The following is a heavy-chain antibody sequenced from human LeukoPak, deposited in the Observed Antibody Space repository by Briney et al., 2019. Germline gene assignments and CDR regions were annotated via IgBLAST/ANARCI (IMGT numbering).Heavy chain of an antibody. D-gene: IGHD6-13*01. CDR1: GFTFSSYA. J-gene: IGHJ4*02. CDR2: ISYDGSNK. V-gene: IGHV3-30-3*01. CDR3: ARDLSSSWFGSDY. Sequence: GRSLRLSCAASGFTFSSYAMHWVRQAPGKGLEWVAVISYDGSNKYYADSVKGRFTISRDNAKNSLYLQTNSLRDEDTAVYYCARDLSSSWFGSDYWGQGTLVTVSS.